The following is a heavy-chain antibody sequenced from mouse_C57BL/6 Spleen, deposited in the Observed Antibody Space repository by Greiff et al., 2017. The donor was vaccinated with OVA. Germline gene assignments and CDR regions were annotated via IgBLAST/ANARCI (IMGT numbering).Heavy chain of an antibody. J-gene: IGHJ3*01. D-gene: IGHD1-1*01. CDR1: GFTFSNYW. CDR2: IRLKSDNYAT. Sequence: EVQLVESGGGLVQPGGSMKLSCVASGFTFSNYWMNWVRQSPEKGLEWVAQIRLKSDNYATHYAESVKGRFTISRDDSKSSVYLQMNNLRAEDTGIYYCTVYYYGSGGFAYWGQGTLVTVSA. V-gene: IGHV6-3*01. CDR3: TVYYYGSGGFAY.